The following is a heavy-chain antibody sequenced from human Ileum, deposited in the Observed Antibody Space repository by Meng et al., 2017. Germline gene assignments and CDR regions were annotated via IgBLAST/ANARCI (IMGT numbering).Heavy chain of an antibody. V-gene: IGHV4-34*01. D-gene: IGHD3-22*01. CDR3: ARGGHDSSGYYSFDY. CDR1: GGSFSGYY. J-gene: IGHJ4*02. CDR2: INHSGST. Sequence: QVQLQQWVAGLLKPSETLSRSCDVYGGSFSGYYWSWIRQPPGKGLEWIGEINHSGSTNYNPSLKSRVTISVDTSKNQFSLKLSSVTAADTAVYYCARGGHDSSGYYSFDYWGQGTLVTVS.